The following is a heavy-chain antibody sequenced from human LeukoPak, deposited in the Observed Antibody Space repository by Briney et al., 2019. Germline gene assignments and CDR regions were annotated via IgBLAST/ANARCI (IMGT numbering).Heavy chain of an antibody. D-gene: IGHD3-10*01. CDR3: ARATSPRVRGVTPFLYYFDY. CDR1: GGSISSYY. CDR2: IYYSGST. J-gene: IGHJ4*02. V-gene: IGHV4-59*12. Sequence: PSETLSLTCTVSGGSISSYYWSWIRQPPGKGLEWIGYIYYSGSTNYNPSLKSRVTISVDRSKNQFSLKLSSVTAADTAVYYCARATSPRVRGVTPFLYYFDYWGQGTLVTVSS.